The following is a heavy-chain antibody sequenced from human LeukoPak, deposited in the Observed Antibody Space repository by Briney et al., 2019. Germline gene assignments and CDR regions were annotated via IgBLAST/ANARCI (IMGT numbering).Heavy chain of an antibody. CDR1: GFTFISYG. CDR2: IRYDGSNK. CDR3: ARGADGVSSNSRGWFDP. Sequence: PGGSLRLSCAASGFTFISYGMHWVRQAPGKGLEWVAFIRYDGSNKYYADSVKGRFTISRDNSKNTLYLQMNSLRAEDTAVYSCARGADGVSSNSRGWFDPWGQGTLSPSPQ. J-gene: IGHJ5*02. D-gene: IGHD2-15*01. V-gene: IGHV3-30*02.